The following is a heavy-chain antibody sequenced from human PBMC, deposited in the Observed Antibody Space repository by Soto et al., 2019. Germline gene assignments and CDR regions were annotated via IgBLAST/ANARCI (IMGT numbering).Heavy chain of an antibody. Sequence: PSETLSLTCTVSGGSISSYYWSWIRQPPGKGLEWIGYIYYSGSTNYNPSLKSRVTISVDTSKNQFSLKLSSVTAADTAVYYCARLSPNGWLDPYYCDYWGQGTLVTV. CDR1: GGSISSYY. CDR2: IYYSGST. CDR3: ARLSPNGWLDPYYCDY. V-gene: IGHV4-59*01. D-gene: IGHD6-19*01. J-gene: IGHJ4*02.